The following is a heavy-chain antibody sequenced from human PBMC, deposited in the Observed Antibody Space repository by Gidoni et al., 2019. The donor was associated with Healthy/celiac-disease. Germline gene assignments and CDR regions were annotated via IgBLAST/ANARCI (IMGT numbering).Heavy chain of an antibody. V-gene: IGHV1-2*06. CDR1: GYTFTGYS. Sequence: QVQLEQSGAEVKKPGASVKVACRASGYTFTGYSMHWVRQAPGQGLEWMARINPNSGGTNYEQKFQGRVTMTRDTSISTAYMELSRLRSDDTSVYYCARSVWGSYGMDVWGQGTTVTVSS. D-gene: IGHD3-16*01. CDR3: ARSVWGSYGMDV. J-gene: IGHJ6*02. CDR2: INPNSGGT.